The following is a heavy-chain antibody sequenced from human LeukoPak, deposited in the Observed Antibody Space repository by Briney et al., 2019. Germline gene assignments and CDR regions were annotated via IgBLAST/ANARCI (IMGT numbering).Heavy chain of an antibody. J-gene: IGHJ4*02. V-gene: IGHV4-59*01. CDR3: ARGTAAAVPFLTG. CDR1: GGSISSYY. CDR2: IYYSGST. D-gene: IGHD3-9*01. Sequence: PSETLSLTCTVSGGSISSYYWSWIRQPPGKGLEWIGYIYYSGSTNYNPSLKSRVTISVDTSKNQFSLQLSSVTVADTAVYYCARGTAAAVPFLTGWGQGTLVTVSS.